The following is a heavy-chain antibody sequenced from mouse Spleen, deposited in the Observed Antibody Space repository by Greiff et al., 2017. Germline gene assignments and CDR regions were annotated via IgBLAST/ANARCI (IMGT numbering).Heavy chain of an antibody. V-gene: IGHV1S56*01. J-gene: IGHJ3*01. CDR1: GYTFTSYY. CDR3: ARDYGSSYVWFAY. CDR2: IYPGNVNT. Sequence: VKLMESGPELVKPGASVRISCKASGYTFTSYYIHWVKQRPGQGLEWIGWIYPGNVNTKYNEKFKGKATLTADKSSSTAYMQLSSLTSEDSAVYFCARDYGSSYVWFAYWGQGTLVTVSA. D-gene: IGHD1-1*01.